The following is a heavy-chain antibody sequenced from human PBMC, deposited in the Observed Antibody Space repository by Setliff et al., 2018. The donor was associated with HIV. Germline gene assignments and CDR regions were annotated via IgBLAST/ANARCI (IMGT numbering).Heavy chain of an antibody. CDR3: ASHRPPYSVNFDY. CDR2: IYYSGNT. D-gene: IGHD1-26*01. CDR1: GGSISSSSYY. J-gene: IGHJ4*01. Sequence: PSETLSLTCTVSGGSISSSSYYWGWIRQPPGKGLEWIGTIYYSGNTYYNPSLKSRVTISVDTSKNQISLKLSSVTAADTAVYYCASHRPPYSVNFDYWGHGSLVTVSS. V-gene: IGHV4-39*01.